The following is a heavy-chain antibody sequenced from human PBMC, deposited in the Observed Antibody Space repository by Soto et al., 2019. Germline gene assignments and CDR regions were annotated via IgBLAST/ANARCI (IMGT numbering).Heavy chain of an antibody. CDR3: ARRMRDTYQYYNWFDP. V-gene: IGHV4-30-4*01. D-gene: IGHD3-16*02. Sequence: QVQLQESGPGLVKPSQTLSLTCTVSGGSVNTADYYWTWIRQSPGKGLEWIVNIYYDGSAYPNPSLTSRVTASVDTSKDLFSLNLFSVTAADTAVYYCARRMRDTYQYYNWFDPWGQGTLVTVSS. CDR2: IYYDGSA. J-gene: IGHJ5*02. CDR1: GGSVNTADYY.